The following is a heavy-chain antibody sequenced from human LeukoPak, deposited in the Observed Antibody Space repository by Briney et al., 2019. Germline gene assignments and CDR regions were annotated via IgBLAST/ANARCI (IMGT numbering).Heavy chain of an antibody. CDR1: GGSISSYY. CDR3: ARNQGIAARPPYYYYYGMDV. V-gene: IGHV4-59*08. Sequence: SETLSLTCTVSGGSISSYYWSWIRQPPGKGLEWIGYIYYSGSTNYNPSLKSRVTISVDTSKNQFSLKLSSVTAAGTAVYYCARNQGIAARPPYYYYYGMDVWGQGTTVTVSS. J-gene: IGHJ6*02. D-gene: IGHD6-6*01. CDR2: IYYSGST.